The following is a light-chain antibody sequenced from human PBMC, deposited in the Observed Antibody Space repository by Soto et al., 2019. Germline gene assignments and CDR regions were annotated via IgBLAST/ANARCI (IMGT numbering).Light chain of an antibody. CDR2: EVN. CDR1: SSDVGGYNY. J-gene: IGLJ1*01. Sequence: QSVLTQPPSASGSPGQSVTISCTGTSSDVGGYNYVSWYQQHPGKVPKLMVYEVNKRPSGVPDRFSGSKSGNTASLTVSGLQAEDEADYYCTSYAGGSNVFGTGIKLTVL. V-gene: IGLV2-8*01. CDR3: TSYAGGSNV.